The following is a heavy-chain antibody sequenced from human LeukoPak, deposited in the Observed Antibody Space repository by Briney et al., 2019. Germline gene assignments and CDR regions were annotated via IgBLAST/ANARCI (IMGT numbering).Heavy chain of an antibody. CDR3: ARDSPNYYDSSGYYYVGLGFDY. V-gene: IGHV4-59*12. J-gene: IGHJ4*02. D-gene: IGHD3-22*01. CDR2: IYYSGST. Sequence: SETLSLTCTVSGGSISSYYWSWIRQPPGKGLEWIGYIYYSGSTNYNPSLKSRVTISVDTSKNQFSLKLSSVTAADTAVYYCARDSPNYYDSSGYYYVGLGFDYWGQGTLVTVSS. CDR1: GGSISSYY.